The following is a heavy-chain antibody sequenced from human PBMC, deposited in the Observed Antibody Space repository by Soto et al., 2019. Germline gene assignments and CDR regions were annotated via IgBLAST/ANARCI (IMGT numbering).Heavy chain of an antibody. CDR1: GGSISTGGYY. CDR2: IYYSGST. Sequence: QVQLQESGPGLVKPSQTLSLTCTVSGGSISTGGYYWTWIRQHPGKGLEWIGYIYYSGSTYYNPSLRSRVSISVNTSKNQFSLKLSSVTAADTAVYYCARSPRVNLFYYMDVWGKGTTVTVSS. J-gene: IGHJ6*03. V-gene: IGHV4-31*03. CDR3: ARSPRVNLFYYMDV. D-gene: IGHD2-21*01.